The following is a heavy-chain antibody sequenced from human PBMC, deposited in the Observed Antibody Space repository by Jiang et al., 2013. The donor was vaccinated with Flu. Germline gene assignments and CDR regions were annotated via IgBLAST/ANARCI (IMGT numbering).Heavy chain of an antibody. CDR3: ASCVFRERMYDILTGYWPSGFDY. D-gene: IGHD3-9*01. CDR1: GGSISSGGYY. CDR2: IYYSGST. J-gene: IGHJ4*02. Sequence: GSGLVKPSQTLSLTCTVSGGSISSGGYYWSWIRQHPGKGLEWIGYIYYSGSTYYNPSLKSRVTISVDTSKNQFSLKLSSVTAADTAVYYCASCVFRERMYDILTGYWPSGFDYWGQGTLVTVSS. V-gene: IGHV4-31*03.